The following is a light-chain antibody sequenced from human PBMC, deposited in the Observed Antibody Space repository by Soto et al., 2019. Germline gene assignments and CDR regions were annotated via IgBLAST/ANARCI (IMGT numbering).Light chain of an antibody. CDR1: QDISNY. J-gene: IGKJ5*01. V-gene: IGKV1-33*01. CDR2: DAS. Sequence: DIQMTQSPSSLSASVGDRVTITCQASQDISNYLNWYKQKPGKAPKLLIYDASNLETGVPSSLSGSGSGTDFPFTISSMKPEDTATYYCQQYDNLPTFGQGTRLEIK. CDR3: QQYDNLPT.